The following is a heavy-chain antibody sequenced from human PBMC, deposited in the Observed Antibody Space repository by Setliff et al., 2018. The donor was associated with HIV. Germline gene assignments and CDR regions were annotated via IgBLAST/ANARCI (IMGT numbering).Heavy chain of an antibody. CDR3: ATKVHCTNGVCLDAFDT. D-gene: IGHD2-8*01. CDR1: GYTFTGYY. Sequence: ASVKVSCKASGYTFTGYYMHWVRQAPGQGLEWMGRINPNSGGTNHAQKFQGRVTMTRDTSISTAHMELSRLRSDDTAVYYCATKVHCTNGVCLDAFDTWGQGTMVTVSS. CDR2: INPNSGGT. V-gene: IGHV1-2*06. J-gene: IGHJ3*02.